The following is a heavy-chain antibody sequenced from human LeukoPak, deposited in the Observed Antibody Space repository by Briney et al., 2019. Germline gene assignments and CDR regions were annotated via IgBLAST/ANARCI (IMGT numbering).Heavy chain of an antibody. CDR1: GDSISSYY. V-gene: IGHV4-4*07. CDR3: ARVWSTGYLHTTNWFDP. J-gene: IGHJ5*02. Sequence: SETLSLTCTVSGDSISSYYWSWIRQPAGKGLEWIGRIHPSGSTNYNPSLKSRVTLSVDTSKNEFSLKLSSVTAADTAVYYCARVWSTGYLHTTNWFDPWGQGTLVTVSS. D-gene: IGHD4-11*01. CDR2: IHPSGST.